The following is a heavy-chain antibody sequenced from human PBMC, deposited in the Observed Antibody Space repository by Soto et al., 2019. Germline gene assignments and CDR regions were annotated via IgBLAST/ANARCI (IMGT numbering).Heavy chain of an antibody. Sequence: GGSLRLSCAASGFTITSSAMSWVRQAPGKGLEWVSTTGISGRTTYYADSVKGRFTVSRDDSKNTLDLQMSSLRAEDTAVYYCATVHNTSRSLEYWGQGTPVTVSS. D-gene: IGHD1-20*01. J-gene: IGHJ4*02. CDR1: GFTITSSA. V-gene: IGHV3-23*01. CDR2: TGISGRTT. CDR3: ATVHNTSRSLEY.